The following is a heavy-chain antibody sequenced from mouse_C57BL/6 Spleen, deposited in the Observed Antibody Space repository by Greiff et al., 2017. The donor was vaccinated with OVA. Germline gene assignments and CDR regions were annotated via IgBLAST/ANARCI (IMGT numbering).Heavy chain of an antibody. CDR2: IDPSDSYT. V-gene: IGHV1-69*01. Sequence: QVQLQQPGAELVMPGASVKLSCKASGYTFTSYWMHWVKQRPGQGLEWIGEIDPSDSYTNYNQKFKGKSTLTVDKSASTAYMQLSSLTSEDSAVYYCARETTTGGAMDYWGQGSSVTGSS. J-gene: IGHJ4*01. CDR1: GYTFTSYW. CDR3: ARETTTGGAMDY. D-gene: IGHD1-1*01.